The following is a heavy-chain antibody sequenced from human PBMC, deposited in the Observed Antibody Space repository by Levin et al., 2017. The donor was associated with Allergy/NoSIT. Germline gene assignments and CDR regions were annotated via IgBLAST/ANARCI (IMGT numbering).Heavy chain of an antibody. D-gene: IGHD6-19*01. V-gene: IGHV3-30-3*01. J-gene: IGHJ4*02. Sequence: GGSLRLSCAASGFTFSSYAMHWVRQAPGKGLEWVAVISYDGSNKYYADSVKGRFTISRDNSKNTLYLQMNSLRAEDTAVYYCARDIGYNSGLDYYFDYWGQGTLVTVSS. CDR2: ISYDGSNK. CDR3: ARDIGYNSGLDYYFDY. CDR1: GFTFSSYA.